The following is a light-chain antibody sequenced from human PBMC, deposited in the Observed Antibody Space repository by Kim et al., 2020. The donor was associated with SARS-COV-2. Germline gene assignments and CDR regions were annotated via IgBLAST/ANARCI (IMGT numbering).Light chain of an antibody. CDR1: QSVSSN. CDR2: GAS. CDR3: QQYNNWRKT. V-gene: IGKV3D-15*01. J-gene: IGKJ2*01. Sequence: SVSPGERATLTCRASQSVSSNLAWYQQKPGQAPRLLIYGASTRATGIPGRFSGSGSGTEFTLTISSLQSEDFAVYYCQQYNNWRKTFGQGTKLEI.